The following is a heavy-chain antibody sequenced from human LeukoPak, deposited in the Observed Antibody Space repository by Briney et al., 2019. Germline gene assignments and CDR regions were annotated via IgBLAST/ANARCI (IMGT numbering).Heavy chain of an antibody. J-gene: IGHJ4*02. V-gene: IGHV4-59*08. Sequence: PSETLSLTCTVSGGSISSYYWSWIRQPPGKGLEWIGYIYYSGSNNYNPSLKSRVTISVDTSKNQFSLKLSSVTAADTAVYYCARHNRLVGATIFDYWGQGTLVTVSS. CDR1: GGSISSYY. CDR2: IYYSGSN. D-gene: IGHD1-26*01. CDR3: ARHNRLVGATIFDY.